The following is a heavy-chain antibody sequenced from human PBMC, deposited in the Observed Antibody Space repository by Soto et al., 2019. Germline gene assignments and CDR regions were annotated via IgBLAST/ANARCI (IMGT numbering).Heavy chain of an antibody. V-gene: IGHV1-69*10. CDR2: IIPMLGTP. Sequence: GXSVKVSCKSSVDTFSSYAISWVRQAPGQGLEWMGGIIPMLGTPSYAQKFQDRVTITADKFTSTAYMELSGLRSEDTAVYYCAKEKSRYDRSGYYRPDYWGQGTLVTVS. D-gene: IGHD3-22*01. J-gene: IGHJ4*02. CDR1: VDTFSSYA. CDR3: AKEKSRYDRSGYYRPDY.